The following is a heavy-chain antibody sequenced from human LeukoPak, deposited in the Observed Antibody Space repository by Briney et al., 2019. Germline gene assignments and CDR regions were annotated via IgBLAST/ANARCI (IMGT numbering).Heavy chain of an antibody. CDR1: GYTFTSYP. D-gene: IGHD6-19*01. J-gene: IGHJ4*02. V-gene: IGHV1-3*04. CDR2: INTGNGDT. Sequence: GASVKASCKASGYTFTSYPMHWVRQAPGQSLEWMGWINTGNGDTRYSQNFQGRVTITRDTSATTAYMGLRSLRSEDTAVYYCARSATGYRNGWVWFDFWGQGTLVTVSS. CDR3: ARSATGYRNGWVWFDF.